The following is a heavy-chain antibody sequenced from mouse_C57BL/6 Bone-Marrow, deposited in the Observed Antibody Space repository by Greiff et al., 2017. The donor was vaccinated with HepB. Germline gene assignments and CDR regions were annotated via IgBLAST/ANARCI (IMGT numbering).Heavy chain of an antibody. CDR1: GYSFTDYN. CDR2: INPNYGTT. J-gene: IGHJ2*01. V-gene: IGHV1-39*01. Sequence: EVHLVESGPELVKPGASVKISCKASGYSFTDYNMNWVKQSNGKSLEWIGVINPNYGTTSYNQKFKGKATLTVDQSSSTAYMQLNSLTSEDSAVYYCASGDYYGSRPRNFDYWGQGTTLTVSS. D-gene: IGHD1-1*01. CDR3: ASGDYYGSRPRNFDY.